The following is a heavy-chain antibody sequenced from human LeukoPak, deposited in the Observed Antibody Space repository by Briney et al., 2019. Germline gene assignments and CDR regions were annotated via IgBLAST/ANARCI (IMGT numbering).Heavy chain of an antibody. V-gene: IGHV4-61*08. J-gene: IGHJ4*02. CDR1: GGSVRRGDYY. D-gene: IGHD1/OR15-1a*01. Sequence: PSETLSHTCTVSGGSVRRGDYYWSWIRQPPGKGLEWIGYVYYSGSTNYNPSLKSRVTISVDTSKNQFSLKLSSVTAADTAVYYCAGGEGLNNLDCWGQGTLVTVSS. CDR2: VYYSGST. CDR3: AGGEGLNNLDC.